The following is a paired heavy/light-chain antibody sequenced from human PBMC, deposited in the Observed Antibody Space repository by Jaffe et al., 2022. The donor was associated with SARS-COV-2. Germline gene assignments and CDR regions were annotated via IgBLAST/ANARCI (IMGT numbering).Heavy chain of an antibody. D-gene: IGHD3-22*01. CDR2: ISTDGSIK. CDR3: VRDLDTSGHFSYFDP. V-gene: IGHV3-30*03. Sequence: QVQLVESGGGVVQPGRSLTLSCEASGFIFRNHGMLWVRQAPGKGLEWVTIISTDGSIKYYVDSVKGRFTVSRDNSDNTLFLQMNSLRVDDTAVYYCVRDLDTSGHFSYFDPWGQGTLVTVSS. J-gene: IGHJ5*02. CDR1: GFIFRNHG.
Light chain of an antibody. CDR3: SSYAGSKVI. CDR2: EVS. Sequence: QSALTQPPSASGSPGQSVTISCTGTSSDVGGYNYVSWYQQHPGKAPKLMIYEVSKRPSGVPDRFSGSKSGNTASLTVSGLQAEDEADYYCSSYAGSKVIFGGGTKLTVL. V-gene: IGLV2-8*01. CDR1: SSDVGGYNY. J-gene: IGLJ2*01.